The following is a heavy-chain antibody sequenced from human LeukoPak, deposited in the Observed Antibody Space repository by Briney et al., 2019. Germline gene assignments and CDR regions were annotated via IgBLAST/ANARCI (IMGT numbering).Heavy chain of an antibody. CDR3: AKSRAGGDYDALGV. V-gene: IGHV3-23*01. J-gene: IGHJ6*02. CDR2: ISGRGGYT. CDR1: GFTFSSYG. Sequence: PGGSLRLSCAASGFTFSSYGMSWVRQAPGKGLEWVSAISGRGGYTYYADSVKGRFTISRDNSKNTLYLAMNSLKAEDTAVYYCAKSRAGGDYDALGVWGQGTTVTVSS. D-gene: IGHD4-17*01.